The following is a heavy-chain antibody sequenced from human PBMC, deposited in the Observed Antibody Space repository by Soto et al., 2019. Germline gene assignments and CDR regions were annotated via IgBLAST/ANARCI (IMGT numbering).Heavy chain of an antibody. D-gene: IGHD1-1*01. CDR3: VRGVGTIDY. CDR2: ISRRGENT. Sequence: PGRSLRLSCSASGFAFRSYAMPWVRQAPGEGLAFVSGISRRGENTYSSDSLKGGFTLSRDNYEATRNAQSTRLRAGGRAVFYCVRGVGTIDYWGQGTLVTVPS. J-gene: IGHJ4*02. CDR1: GFAFRSYA. V-gene: IGHV3-64*05.